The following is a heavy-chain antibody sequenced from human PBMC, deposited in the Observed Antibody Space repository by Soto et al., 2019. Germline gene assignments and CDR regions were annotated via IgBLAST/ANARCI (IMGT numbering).Heavy chain of an antibody. Sequence: VQLVEAGGGLVQPGASLRLSCAASGLTFSISWMTWVRQAPGEGLEWVANINPAGNVQQYAYSMKDRFTISRDNAKNSLFLQMSGLRVEDTAVYYCATANTPYAFDMWGQGTMVTVSS. CDR2: INPAGNVQ. V-gene: IGHV3-7*01. J-gene: IGHJ3*02. CDR1: GLTFSISW. CDR3: ATANTPYAFDM.